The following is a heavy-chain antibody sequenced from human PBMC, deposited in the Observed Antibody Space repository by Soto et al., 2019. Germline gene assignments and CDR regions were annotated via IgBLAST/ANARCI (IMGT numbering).Heavy chain of an antibody. J-gene: IGHJ4*02. CDR2: ISYNGGNK. D-gene: IGHD3-16*01. CDR1: GFTFSSYT. CDR3: AREPYDGYCENTFKD. Sequence: QVQLVESGGDVVQPGRSLRLSCAATGFTFSSYTMHWVRQSPRKGLEWVALISYNGGNKIYADSVKGRFTISRDNSENTLYLQMNSLTAEDTAVYYCAREPYDGYCENTFKDWGQGTLVTVSS. V-gene: IGHV3-30-3*01.